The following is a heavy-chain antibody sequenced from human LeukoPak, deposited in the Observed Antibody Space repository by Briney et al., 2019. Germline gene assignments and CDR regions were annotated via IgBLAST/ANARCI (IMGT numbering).Heavy chain of an antibody. D-gene: IGHD6-19*01. V-gene: IGHV3-64D*06. Sequence: PGGSLRLSCSASGFSFSTHAMHWVRQAPGKGLEYVSTINSHGGSTYYADSVRGRFTISRDDSKNTLSHQMSSLRPEDTALYYCVRSSGSLNYNYYGMDVWGQGTTITVSS. J-gene: IGHJ6*02. CDR3: VRSSGSLNYNYYGMDV. CDR1: GFSFSTHA. CDR2: INSHGGST.